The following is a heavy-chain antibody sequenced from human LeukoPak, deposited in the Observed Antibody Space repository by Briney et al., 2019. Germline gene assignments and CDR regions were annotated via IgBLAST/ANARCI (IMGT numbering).Heavy chain of an antibody. V-gene: IGHV3-21*01. D-gene: IGHD5-18*01. CDR3: ARDASIGYSYPDY. Sequence: GGSLRLSCAASGFTFSSYSMNWVRQAPGKGLEWVSSISSSSSYIYYADSVKGRFTISRDNAKNSLYLQMNSLRAEDTAVYYCARDASIGYSYPDYWGQGTLVTVSP. CDR1: GFTFSSYS. J-gene: IGHJ4*02. CDR2: ISSSSSYI.